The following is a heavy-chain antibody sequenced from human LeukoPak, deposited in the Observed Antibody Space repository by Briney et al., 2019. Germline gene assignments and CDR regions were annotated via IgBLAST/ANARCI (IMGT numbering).Heavy chain of an antibody. CDR2: IKEDGSER. CDR1: GFTFSNYW. Sequence: GGSLRLSCVASGFTFSNYWMSWVRQAPGKGLEWVANIKEDGSERYYVDSVEGRFTISRDNAKNSLYLQMNSLRAEDTAVYYCASHRGGNWFDPWGQGTLVTVSS. CDR3: ASHRGGNWFDP. V-gene: IGHV3-7*01. D-gene: IGHD2-15*01. J-gene: IGHJ5*02.